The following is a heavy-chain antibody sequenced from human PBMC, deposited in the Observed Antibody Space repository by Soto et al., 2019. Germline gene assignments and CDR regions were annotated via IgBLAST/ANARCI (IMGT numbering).Heavy chain of an antibody. V-gene: IGHV1-69*13. J-gene: IGHJ5*02. CDR2: IIPIFGTA. Sequence: AAVKVSCKASAGTFSSYAISCARQAPRQGLEWMGGIIPIFGTANYAQKFQGRVTITADESTSTAYMELSSLRSEDTAVYYCARAPDSDDSSSWYWFDPWGQGTV. D-gene: IGHD6-13*01. CDR1: AGTFSSYA. CDR3: ARAPDSDDSSSWYWFDP.